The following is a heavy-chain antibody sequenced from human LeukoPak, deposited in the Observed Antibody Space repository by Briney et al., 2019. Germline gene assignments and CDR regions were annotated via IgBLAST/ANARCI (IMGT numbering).Heavy chain of an antibody. Sequence: GGSLRLSCAASGFTFSSYAMSWVRQAPGKGLEWVSAISGSGGSTYYADSVKGRFTISRDNSKNTVYLLMNSLRAEDTAVYYCANAPYSSGCPPIDYWGQGTLVTVSS. CDR1: GFTFSSYA. D-gene: IGHD6-19*01. V-gene: IGHV3-23*01. CDR3: ANAPYSSGCPPIDY. CDR2: ISGSGGST. J-gene: IGHJ4*02.